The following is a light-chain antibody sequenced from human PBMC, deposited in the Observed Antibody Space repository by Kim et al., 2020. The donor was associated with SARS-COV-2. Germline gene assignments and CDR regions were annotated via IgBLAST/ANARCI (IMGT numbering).Light chain of an antibody. CDR3: QQYKNWPYT. J-gene: IGKJ2*01. CDR1: QSVSSN. CDR2: GAF. V-gene: IGKV3-15*01. Sequence: VSPGERATLSCRASQSVSSNLAWYQQKPGQAPRLLIYGAFTRATGIPARFSGSGSGTEFTLTINSLQSEDFAVYYCQQYKNWPYTFGQGTKLEI.